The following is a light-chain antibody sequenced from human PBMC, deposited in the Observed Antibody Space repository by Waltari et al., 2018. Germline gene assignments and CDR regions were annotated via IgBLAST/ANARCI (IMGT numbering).Light chain of an antibody. CDR2: EDS. J-gene: IGLJ3*02. CDR1: ALPKKY. Sequence: SYELTQPPSVSVSPGQTARITCSGDALPKKYAYWYQHKSGQAPVLVIYEDSKRPSGIPERFSGSSSGTMATLTISGVQVEDEADYYCYSTDSSGNHRVFGGGTKLTVL. CDR3: YSTDSSGNHRV. V-gene: IGLV3-10*01.